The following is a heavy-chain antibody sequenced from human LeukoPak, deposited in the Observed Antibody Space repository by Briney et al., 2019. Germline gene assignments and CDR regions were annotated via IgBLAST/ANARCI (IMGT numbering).Heavy chain of an antibody. CDR2: INPNSGGT. D-gene: IGHD2-2*01. CDR3: ARVSDIVVVPAAIGNWFDP. Sequence: GASVKVSCKASGYTFTGYYMHWVRQAPGQGLEWMGWINPNSGGTNYAQKFQGRVTMTRDTSISTAYMELSRLRSDDTAVYYCARVSDIVVVPAAIGNWFDPWGQGTLVTVSS. V-gene: IGHV1-2*02. CDR1: GYTFTGYY. J-gene: IGHJ5*02.